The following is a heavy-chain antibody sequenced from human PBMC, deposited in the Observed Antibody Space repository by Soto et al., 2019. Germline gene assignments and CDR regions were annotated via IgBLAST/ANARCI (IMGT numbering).Heavy chain of an antibody. Sequence: GGSPRLSCVASGVNLSHPWMTWVRQVAGKGLEWVGRIKSKTDVGTADYAAPVKDRATSSRDDSKNTVYLQLNSLKTEDTAVYYCTTGIYYDILTGYHNVAYWGPG. D-gene: IGHD3-9*01. J-gene: IGHJ4*02. CDR1: GVNLSHPW. CDR2: IKSKTDVGTA. CDR3: TTGIYYDILTGYHNVAY. V-gene: IGHV3-15*01.